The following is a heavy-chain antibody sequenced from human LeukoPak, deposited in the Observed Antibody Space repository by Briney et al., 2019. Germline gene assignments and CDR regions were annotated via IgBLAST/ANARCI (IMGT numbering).Heavy chain of an antibody. Sequence: ASVKVSCKASGYTFTSYGISWVRQAPGQGLEWMGWISAYNGNTNYAQKLQGRVTMTTDTSTSTAYMELRSLRSDDTAVYYCARDYSGGSCYDPRHYYYYYYGMDVWGQGTTVTVSS. V-gene: IGHV1-18*01. CDR2: ISAYNGNT. D-gene: IGHD2-15*01. CDR1: GYTFTSYG. CDR3: ARDYSGGSCYDPRHYYYYYYGMDV. J-gene: IGHJ6*02.